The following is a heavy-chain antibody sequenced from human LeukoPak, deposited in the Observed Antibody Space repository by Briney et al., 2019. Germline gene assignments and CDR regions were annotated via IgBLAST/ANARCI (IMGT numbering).Heavy chain of an antibody. CDR1: GGSISSYY. Sequence: SETLSLTCPVSGGSISSYYWSWIRQPAGKGLEWIGRIYTSGSTNYNPSLKSRVTMSVDTSKNQVSLKLSSVTAADTAVYYCARPSSGSYSYAFDIWGQGTMVTVSS. V-gene: IGHV4-4*07. D-gene: IGHD3-10*01. CDR2: IYTSGST. CDR3: ARPSSGSYSYAFDI. J-gene: IGHJ3*02.